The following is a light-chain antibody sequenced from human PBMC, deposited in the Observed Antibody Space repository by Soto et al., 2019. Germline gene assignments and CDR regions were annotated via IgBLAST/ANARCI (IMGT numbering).Light chain of an antibody. CDR1: QSVSGW. CDR3: QQYHSYSRT. Sequence: IQMTQSPSTLPASVGETVTLSCRASQSVSGWLAWYQQKPGKAPNFMIYDASSLQDGVPSRFSGSGSGTECTLSISSLQPDDVAAYYCQQYHSYSRTFGQGTKVDIK. J-gene: IGKJ1*01. CDR2: DAS. V-gene: IGKV1-5*01.